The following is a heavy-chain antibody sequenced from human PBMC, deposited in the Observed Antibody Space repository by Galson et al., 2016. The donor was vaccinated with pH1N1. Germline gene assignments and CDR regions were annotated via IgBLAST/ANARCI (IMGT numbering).Heavy chain of an antibody. D-gene: IGHD3-3*01. V-gene: IGHV3-21*01. CDR1: GFTFNSYS. Sequence: SLRLSCAASGFTFNSYSMNWVRQAPGKGLEWVSSISSSSSYIYYADSVKGRFTISRDNAENSLYLQMNSLRAEDTAVYYCASRESRGWSYDLWIASRGYFDYWGQGALVTVSS. J-gene: IGHJ4*02. CDR3: ASRESRGWSYDLWIASRGYFDY. CDR2: ISSSSSYI.